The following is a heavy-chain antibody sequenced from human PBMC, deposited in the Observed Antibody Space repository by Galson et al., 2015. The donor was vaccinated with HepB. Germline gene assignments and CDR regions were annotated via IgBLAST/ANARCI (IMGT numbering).Heavy chain of an antibody. CDR2: INAGNGNT. V-gene: IGHV1-3*01. CDR3: ASSRKEQWLVPPYYFDY. J-gene: IGHJ4*02. CDR1: GYTFTSYA. Sequence: SVKVSCKASGYTFTSYAMRWVRQAPGQRLEWMGWINAGNGNTKYSQKFQGRVTITRDTSASTAYMELSSLRSEDTAVYYCASSRKEQWLVPPYYFDYWGQGTLVTVSS. D-gene: IGHD6-19*01.